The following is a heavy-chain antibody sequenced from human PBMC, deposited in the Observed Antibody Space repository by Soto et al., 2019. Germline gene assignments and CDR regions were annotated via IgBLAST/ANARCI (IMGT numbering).Heavy chain of an antibody. CDR3: ARGYCSGGSCYSPPYYFDY. D-gene: IGHD2-15*01. V-gene: IGHV3-21*01. CDR2: ISSSSSYI. J-gene: IGHJ4*02. CDR1: GFTFSSYS. Sequence: PGGSLRLSCAASGFTFSSYSMNWVRQAPGKGLEWVSSISSSSSYIYYADSVKGRFTISRDNAKNSLYLQMNSLRADDTAVYYCARGYCSGGSCYSPPYYFDYWGQGP.